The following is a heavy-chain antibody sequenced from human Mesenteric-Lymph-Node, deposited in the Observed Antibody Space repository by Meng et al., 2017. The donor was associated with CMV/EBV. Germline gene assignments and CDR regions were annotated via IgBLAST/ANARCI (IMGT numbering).Heavy chain of an antibody. J-gene: IGHJ2*01. CDR2: IYTSGST. CDR1: GGSISSYY. Sequence: SETLSLTCTVSGGSISSYYWSWIRQPAGKGLEWIGRIYTSGSTNYNPSLKSRVTMSVDTSKNQFSLRLTSVNAADTAVYYCARGPLEWLSPVVRYFDLWGRGTLVTVSS. D-gene: IGHD3-3*01. CDR3: ARGPLEWLSPVVRYFDL. V-gene: IGHV4-4*07.